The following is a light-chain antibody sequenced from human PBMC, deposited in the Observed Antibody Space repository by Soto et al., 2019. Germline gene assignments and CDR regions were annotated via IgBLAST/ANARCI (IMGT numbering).Light chain of an antibody. J-gene: IGKJ5*01. V-gene: IGKV1-33*01. CDR3: QQYDNLPLT. CDR1: QDISNY. CDR2: DAS. Sequence: DIQMTQSPSSLSASVGDRVTITCQASQDISNYLNWYQQKPGKAPKLLIYDASNLETGVPSRFSRSGSRTDFTFTISTLQPEDIATYYCQQYDNLPLTFGQGTRLEIK.